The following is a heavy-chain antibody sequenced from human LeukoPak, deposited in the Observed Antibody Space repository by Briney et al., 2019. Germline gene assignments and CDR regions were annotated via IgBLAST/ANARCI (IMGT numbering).Heavy chain of an antibody. CDR2: IGSSSYI. CDR3: AASTKHTAMVDY. CDR1: GFTFSTYS. Sequence: GGSLRLSCAASGFTFSTYSMNWVRQAPGKGLEWVSSIGSSSYIYYADSVKGRFTISRDNAKNSLSLQMNSLRAEDTAVYYCAASTKHTAMVDYWGQGTLVTVS. J-gene: IGHJ4*02. V-gene: IGHV3-21*01. D-gene: IGHD5-18*01.